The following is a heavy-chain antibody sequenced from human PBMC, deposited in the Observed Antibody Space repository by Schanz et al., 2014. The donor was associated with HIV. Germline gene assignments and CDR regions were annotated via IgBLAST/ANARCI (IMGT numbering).Heavy chain of an antibody. V-gene: IGHV3-30*03. CDR2: ISYDGSNK. J-gene: IGHJ1*01. D-gene: IGHD1-26*01. Sequence: QVQLVETGGGVVQPGRSLRLSCAASGFIFRTHGMHWVRQAPGKGLEWVAVISYDGSNKYYADSVKGRFTISRDNSKNTLYLQMNSLRAEDTAVYYCARALPDEWEPAAYFQHWGQGTLVIVSS. CDR1: GFIFRTHG. CDR3: ARALPDEWEPAAYFQH.